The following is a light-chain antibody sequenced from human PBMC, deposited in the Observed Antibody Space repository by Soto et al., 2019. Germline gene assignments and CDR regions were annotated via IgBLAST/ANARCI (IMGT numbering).Light chain of an antibody. Sequence: EVVLTQSPGTLSLSPGARATLSCRASQFVSSTYLAWYQQRPRQAHRLLIYGASSRATGIPDSFGGGGSETDCTLTSSRLESEDSAEYYCQQYGISPFTFGGGTKVEI. V-gene: IGKV3-20*01. CDR2: GAS. CDR1: QFVSSTY. CDR3: QQYGISPFT. J-gene: IGKJ4*01.